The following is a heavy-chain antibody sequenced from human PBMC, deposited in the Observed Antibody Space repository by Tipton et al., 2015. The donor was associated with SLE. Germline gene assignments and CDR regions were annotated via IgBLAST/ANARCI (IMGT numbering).Heavy chain of an antibody. CDR1: GFTFSTYG. V-gene: IGHV3-33*08. CDR3: ARGRITGLLGDDDYMDV. Sequence: SLRLSCAVSGFTFSTYGMHWVRQAPGKGLEWVALIWYDGSETYYAGSVKGRFTISRDKSKNTLYLQMNNLRVEDTAVYYCARGRITGLLGDDDYMDVWGRGTTVTVSS. D-gene: IGHD1-20*01. J-gene: IGHJ6*03. CDR2: IWYDGSET.